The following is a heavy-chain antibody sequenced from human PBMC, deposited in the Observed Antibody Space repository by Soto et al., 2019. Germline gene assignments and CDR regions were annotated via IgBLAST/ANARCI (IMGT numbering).Heavy chain of an antibody. J-gene: IGHJ4*02. Sequence: GGSLRLSCAASGFTFSSYAMSWVRQAPGKGLEWVSAIGGSGGSTYYADSVKGRFTISRDNSKNTLYLQMNSLRAEDTAVYSCARIKIYYDSSGPFDYWGQGTLVTVSS. CDR1: GFTFSSYA. V-gene: IGHV3-23*01. CDR3: ARIKIYYDSSGPFDY. D-gene: IGHD3-22*01. CDR2: IGGSGGST.